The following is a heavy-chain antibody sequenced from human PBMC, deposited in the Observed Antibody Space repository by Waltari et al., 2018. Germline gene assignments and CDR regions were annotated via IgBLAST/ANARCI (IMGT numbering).Heavy chain of an antibody. Sequence: EVQLVESGGGLVKPGGSLRLSCAASGFTFSTYSMNWVLQAPGKGLEWVSSISSSSTYIYYADSVKGRFTISRDNAKNSLYLQMNSLRAEDTAVYYCAREGSDGYAFDIWGQGTMVTVSS. CDR2: ISSSSTYI. J-gene: IGHJ3*02. CDR3: AREGSDGYAFDI. V-gene: IGHV3-21*02. D-gene: IGHD6-25*01. CDR1: GFTFSTYS.